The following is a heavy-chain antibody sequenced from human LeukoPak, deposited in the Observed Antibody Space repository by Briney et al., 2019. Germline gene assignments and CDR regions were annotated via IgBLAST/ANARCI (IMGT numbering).Heavy chain of an antibody. J-gene: IGHJ4*02. CDR3: ARVRGSYFVGY. Sequence: ASVKVSCETSGYSFIDFYIHWVRQVPGQGPEWMGWINPKDGVTVYAQTFQGRVTVTRDTSISTIYMELARLRSDDTAVYFCARVRGSYFVGYWGQGTLVTVS. V-gene: IGHV1-2*02. D-gene: IGHD1-26*01. CDR2: INPKDGVT. CDR1: GYSFIDFY.